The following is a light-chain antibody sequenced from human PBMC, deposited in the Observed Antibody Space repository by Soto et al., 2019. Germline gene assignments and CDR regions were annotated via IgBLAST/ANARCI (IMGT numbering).Light chain of an antibody. CDR1: QSVSSN. J-gene: IGKJ1*01. CDR3: QQYNNWPWT. V-gene: IGKV3-15*01. Sequence: EIVMTQTKATLSVSPGERATLSCRASQSVSSNLAWYQQKPGQAPRLLIYGASTRATGIPARFSGSGSGTEFTLTISSLQSEDFAVYCCQQYNNWPWTFCQGTKV. CDR2: GAS.